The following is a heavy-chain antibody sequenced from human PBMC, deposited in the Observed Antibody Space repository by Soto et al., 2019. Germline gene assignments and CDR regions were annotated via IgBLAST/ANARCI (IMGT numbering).Heavy chain of an antibody. D-gene: IGHD3-10*01. CDR3: ARHRGPTGPNY. J-gene: IGHJ4*02. CDR1: GGSISSSIYR. V-gene: IGHV4-39*01. CDR2: VYYSGST. Sequence: SETQSLTCTVSGGSISSSIYRLGRIRQPPGKGLEWIGSVYYSGSTYYNPSLKSRVTISVDASKNQFSLNLSSVTAADTAVYYCARHRGPTGPNYWGQGTLVTVSS.